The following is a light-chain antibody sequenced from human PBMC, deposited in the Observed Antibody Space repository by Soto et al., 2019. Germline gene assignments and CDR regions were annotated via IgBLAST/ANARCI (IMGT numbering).Light chain of an antibody. CDR1: QGISNY. Sequence: DIQMTQSPSSLSAPVGDRVTMTCRASQGISNYLAWYQQKPGKVPKLLIYAASSLHSGVPSRFSGRGSGTDFTLTISSLQTEDVATYYCQNDFSTPRTFGQGTNVDIK. J-gene: IGKJ1*01. CDR3: QNDFSTPRT. CDR2: AAS. V-gene: IGKV1-27*01.